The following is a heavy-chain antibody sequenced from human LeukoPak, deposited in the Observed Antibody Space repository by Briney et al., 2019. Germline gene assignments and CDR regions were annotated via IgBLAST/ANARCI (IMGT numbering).Heavy chain of an antibody. Sequence: GGSLRLSCAASGFTFSSYSMNWVRKVPGKGLEWVSSISSSSSYIYYADSVKGRFTISRDNAKNSLYLQMNSLRAEDTAVYYCARGIGPYYDFWSGYYPLGDVWGQGTTVTVSS. CDR2: ISSSSSYI. J-gene: IGHJ6*02. V-gene: IGHV3-21*01. D-gene: IGHD3-3*01. CDR3: ARGIGPYYDFWSGYYPLGDV. CDR1: GFTFSSYS.